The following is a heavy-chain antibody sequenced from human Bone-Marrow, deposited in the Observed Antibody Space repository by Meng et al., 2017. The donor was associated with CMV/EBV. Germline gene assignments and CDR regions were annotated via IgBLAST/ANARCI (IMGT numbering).Heavy chain of an antibody. V-gene: IGHV1-69*05. Sequence: SGGTFSRYGITWVRQAPGQGLEWMGVIIPIFGTTNYAQKFRGRVTITTDESTSSAYMEMSSLRSEDTAVYYCARGGDYDFWSGYLDYWGQGTLVTVSS. CDR3: ARGGDYDFWSGYLDY. CDR1: GGTFSRYG. D-gene: IGHD3-3*01. CDR2: IIPIFGTT. J-gene: IGHJ4*02.